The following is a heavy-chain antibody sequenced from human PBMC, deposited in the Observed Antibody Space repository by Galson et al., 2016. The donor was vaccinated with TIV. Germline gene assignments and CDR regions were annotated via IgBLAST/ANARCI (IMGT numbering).Heavy chain of an antibody. CDR2: IYWDDDE. J-gene: IGHJ4*02. CDR3: VHYSGHGYATWDFDY. V-gene: IGHV2-5*02. D-gene: IGHD3-16*01. CDR1: GFPLSTSGVG. Sequence: PALVKPTQTLTLTCAFSGFPLSTSGVGVGWIRQSPRRALEFLALIYWDDDERYSPSLRNRLTIAKDTSKTQVVLTMTNMDPADTATYYCVHYSGHGYATWDFDYWGQGTLVTVAS.